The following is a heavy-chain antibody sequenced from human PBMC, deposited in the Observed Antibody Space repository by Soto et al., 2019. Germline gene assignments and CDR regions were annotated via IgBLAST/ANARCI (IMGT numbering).Heavy chain of an antibody. J-gene: IGHJ4*02. V-gene: IGHV4-59*06. CDR3: ASRRYNWSH. Sequence: SETLSLTCTVSGGSISSDYWSWIRQHPGKGLEWIGYIYYSGSTYYNPSLKSRVTISVDTSKNQFSLKLSSVTAADTAVYYCASRRYNWSHWGQGTLVT. CDR1: GGSISSDY. D-gene: IGHD1-20*01. CDR2: IYYSGST.